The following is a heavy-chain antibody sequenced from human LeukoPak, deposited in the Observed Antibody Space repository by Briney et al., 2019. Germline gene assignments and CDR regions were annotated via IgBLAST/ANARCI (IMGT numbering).Heavy chain of an antibody. CDR1: GFTFSDYG. CDR2: IWHDGSNK. V-gene: IGHV3-33*06. CDR3: AKDGDAYTEFYYYYMDV. Sequence: GGSLRLSCAASGFTFSDYGLHWVRQAPGKGLEWVALIWHDGSNKYYADSVMGRFTISRDNSKYTLYLQMNSLRAEDTAIYYCAKDGDAYTEFYYYYMDVWGKGTPVTVSS. D-gene: IGHD5-24*01. J-gene: IGHJ6*03.